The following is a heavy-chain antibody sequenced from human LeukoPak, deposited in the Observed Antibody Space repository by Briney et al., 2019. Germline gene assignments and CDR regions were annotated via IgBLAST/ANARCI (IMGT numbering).Heavy chain of an antibody. CDR1: GYTLTDYY. V-gene: IGHV1-2*02. CDR3: ARGGIVGSSWNYGFDY. Sequence: ASVRVSCKASGYTLTDYYIHWVRLAPGQGLEWMGWANPKRGETETAQKFQGRVAMTTDTSNSTVFLQLTSLISDDAAVYFCARGGIVGSSWNYGFDYWGQGTLVTVSS. J-gene: IGHJ4*02. CDR2: ANPKRGET. D-gene: IGHD1-26*01.